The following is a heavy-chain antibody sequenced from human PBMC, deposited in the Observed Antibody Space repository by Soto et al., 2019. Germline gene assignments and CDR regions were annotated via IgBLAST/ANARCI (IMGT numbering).Heavy chain of an antibody. CDR3: AKEGGNHYYYYALDV. Sequence: QVQLQQSGPGLVKPSQTLSLTCAISGDSVSSNNAAWNWIRQSPSRGLEWLGRTLYRSKWYNDYAVSVKGRITINPDTSKNQFSLQLNSVTPEDTAVYYCAKEGGNHYYYYALDVWGQGTTVTVSS. CDR1: GDSVSSNNAA. J-gene: IGHJ6*02. V-gene: IGHV6-1*01. CDR2: TLYRSKWYN. D-gene: IGHD1-26*01.